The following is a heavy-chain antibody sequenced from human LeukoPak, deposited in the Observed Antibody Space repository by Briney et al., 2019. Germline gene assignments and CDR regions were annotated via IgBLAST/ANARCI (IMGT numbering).Heavy chain of an antibody. CDR1: GGSISYYY. CDR2: IYASGST. J-gene: IGHJ4*02. D-gene: IGHD2-2*01. Sequence: PSETLSLTCTVSGGSISYYYWSWIRQPAGKGLEWIGRIYASGSTNYNPPLKSRVTMSLDTSKNQFSLNLISVTAADTAVYYCARDNPNCNSTSCYPLDSWGQGTLVTVSS. V-gene: IGHV4-4*07. CDR3: ARDNPNCNSTSCYPLDS.